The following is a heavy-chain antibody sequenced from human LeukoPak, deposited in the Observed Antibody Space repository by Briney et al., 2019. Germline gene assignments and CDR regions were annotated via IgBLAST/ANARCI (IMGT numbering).Heavy chain of an antibody. CDR2: INHSGST. CDR1: IGSFSDFH. CDR3: ARVRKSSSGRFFSYAYYYYMDV. V-gene: IGHV4-34*01. J-gene: IGHJ6*03. D-gene: IGHD1-26*01. Sequence: PSETLSLTCAVYIGSFSDFHWSWIRQPPGKGLEWIAEINHSGSTNYNPSLKSRVTISVDTSKNQFSLKLSSVTAADTAMYYCARVRKSSSGRFFSYAYYYYMDVWGKGTTVTVSS.